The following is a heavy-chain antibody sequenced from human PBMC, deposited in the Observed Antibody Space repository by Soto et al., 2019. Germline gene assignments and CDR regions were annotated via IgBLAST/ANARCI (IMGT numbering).Heavy chain of an antibody. V-gene: IGHV3-21*01. Sequence: GGSLRLSCAASGFTFSSYSMNWVRQAPGKGLEWVSSISSSSSYIYYADSVKGRFTISRDNAKNSLYLQMNSLRAEDTAVYYCAREHTRYDILTGYYNSYFDYWGQGTLVTVSS. CDR3: AREHTRYDILTGYYNSYFDY. CDR1: GFTFSSYS. J-gene: IGHJ4*02. D-gene: IGHD3-9*01. CDR2: ISSSSSYI.